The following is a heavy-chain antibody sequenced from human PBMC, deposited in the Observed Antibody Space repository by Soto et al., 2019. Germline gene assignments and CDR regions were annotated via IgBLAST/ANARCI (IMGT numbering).Heavy chain of an antibody. CDR1: GGTFSSYA. V-gene: IGHV1-69*13. CDR2: IIPIFGTA. J-gene: IGHJ4*02. D-gene: IGHD3-22*01. CDR3: ASSTYYYDSSGYYPTYSSLEY. Sequence: SVKISCKASGGTFSSYAISWVRQAPGQGLEWMGGIIPIFGTANYAQKFQGRVTITADESTSTAYMELRSLRSEDTAVYYCASSTYYYDSSGYYPTYSSLEYWGKGTLVTVSS.